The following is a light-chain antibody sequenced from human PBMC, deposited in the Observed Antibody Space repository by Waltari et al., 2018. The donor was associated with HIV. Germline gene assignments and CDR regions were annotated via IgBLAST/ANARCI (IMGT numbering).Light chain of an antibody. J-gene: IGKJ2*01. Sequence: DIHMTQSPSTLTVSVGQRVTMSCRASQSIGTKLAGYQQKPGKAPSLLLFGASTLLSGVPWRFSGSGSGTEYTLTIANLQPDDVAVYFCQQYETCCSFGRGT. CDR1: QSIGTK. CDR2: GAS. CDR3: QQYETCCS. V-gene: IGKV1-5*03.